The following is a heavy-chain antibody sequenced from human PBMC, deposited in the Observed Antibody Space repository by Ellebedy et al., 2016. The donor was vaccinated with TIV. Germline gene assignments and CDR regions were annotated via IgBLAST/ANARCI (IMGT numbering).Heavy chain of an antibody. Sequence: PGGSLRLSCAASGFRIDHYAMHWVRPAPGKGLEWVSAGNRVRTSMFYADSVTGRFTVSRSNAKNSLYLQMNNLRAEDTAVYYCARDFDTAPMKTIFDYWGHGTLVTVSS. V-gene: IGHV3-21*01. J-gene: IGHJ4*01. D-gene: IGHD5-18*01. CDR3: ARDFDTAPMKTIFDY. CDR2: GNRVRTSM. CDR1: GFRIDHYA.